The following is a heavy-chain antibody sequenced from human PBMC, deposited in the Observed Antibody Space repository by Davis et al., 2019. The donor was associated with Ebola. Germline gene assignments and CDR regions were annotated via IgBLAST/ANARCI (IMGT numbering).Heavy chain of an antibody. CDR2: IIPIFGTA. D-gene: IGHD3-3*01. Sequence: SVKVSCKASGGTFSSYAISWVRQAPGQGLEWMGGIIPIFGTANYAQKFQGRVTITADKSTSTAYMELSSLRSEDTAVYYCARDPRFLDRRYYYYGMDVWGQGTTVTVSS. V-gene: IGHV1-69*06. CDR3: ARDPRFLDRRYYYYGMDV. CDR1: GGTFSSYA. J-gene: IGHJ6*02.